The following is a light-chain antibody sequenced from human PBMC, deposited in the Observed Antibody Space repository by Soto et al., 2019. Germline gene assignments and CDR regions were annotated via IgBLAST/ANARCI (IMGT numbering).Light chain of an antibody. CDR1: SSNIGAGYH. J-gene: IGLJ1*01. CDR2: FNS. V-gene: IGLV1-40*01. Sequence: QPVLTQPPSVSGAPGQRVTISCTGSSSNIGAGYHVHWYQQLPGTAPRLLIYFNSNRPSGVPDRFSGSKSATSASLAITGLQAEDEADYYCQSYDSSLSVYVFGTGTKLTVL. CDR3: QSYDSSLSVYV.